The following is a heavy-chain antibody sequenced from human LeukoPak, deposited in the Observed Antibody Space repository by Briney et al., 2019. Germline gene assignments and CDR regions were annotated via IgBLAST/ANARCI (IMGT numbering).Heavy chain of an antibody. CDR1: GGTFSSYA. CDR2: IIPILGIA. CDR3: ARDRLRYYGSGSAMDV. D-gene: IGHD3-10*01. Sequence: GASVKVSCKASGGTFSSYAISWVRQAPGQGLEWMGRIIPILGIANYAQKFQGRVTITADKSTSTAYMELSSLRSEDTAVYYCARDRLRYYGSGSAMDVWGQGTTVTVS. V-gene: IGHV1-69*04. J-gene: IGHJ6*02.